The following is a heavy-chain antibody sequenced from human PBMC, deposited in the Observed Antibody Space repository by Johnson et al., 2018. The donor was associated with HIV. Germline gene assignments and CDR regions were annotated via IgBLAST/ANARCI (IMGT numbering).Heavy chain of an antibody. CDR1: GLTVSTND. Sequence: QMQLVESGGGLVQPGGSLRLSCAASGLTVSTNDINWVRQAPGKGLEWVAVIWYDGSNKYYADSVKGRFTVSRDNSKNTLYLQMNSLRAEDTAVYYCAKDRVLIWFGEPPDAFDIWGQATMVTVSS. CDR2: IWYDGSNK. CDR3: AKDRVLIWFGEPPDAFDI. V-gene: IGHV3-33*06. D-gene: IGHD3-10*01. J-gene: IGHJ3*02.